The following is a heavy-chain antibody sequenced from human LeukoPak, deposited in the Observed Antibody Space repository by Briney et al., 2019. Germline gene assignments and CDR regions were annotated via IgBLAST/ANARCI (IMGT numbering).Heavy chain of an antibody. Sequence: PGGSLRLSCAASGFTVSSNYMSWVRQAPGKGLEWVSAIYSGGSTYYADSVKGRFTISRDNAKNTLYLQMNSLRAEDTAVYYCARDRNYVPDYWGQGTLVTVSS. J-gene: IGHJ4*02. CDR2: IYSGGST. CDR3: ARDRNYVPDY. CDR1: GFTVSSNY. D-gene: IGHD3-10*02. V-gene: IGHV3-53*01.